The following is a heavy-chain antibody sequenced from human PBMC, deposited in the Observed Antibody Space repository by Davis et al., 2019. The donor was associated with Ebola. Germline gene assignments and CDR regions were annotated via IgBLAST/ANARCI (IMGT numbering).Heavy chain of an antibody. CDR2: IYYSGST. J-gene: IGHJ5*02. CDR1: GGSFSSYY. CDR3: ARVRGIYCSSTSCYNNWFDP. V-gene: IGHV4-34*01. D-gene: IGHD2-2*01. Sequence: MPSETLSLTCAVYGGSFSSYYWGWIRQPPGKGLEWIGSIYYSGSTYYNPSLKSRVTISVDTSKNQFSLKLSSVTAADTAVYYCARVRGIYCSSTSCYNNWFDPWGQGTLVTVSS.